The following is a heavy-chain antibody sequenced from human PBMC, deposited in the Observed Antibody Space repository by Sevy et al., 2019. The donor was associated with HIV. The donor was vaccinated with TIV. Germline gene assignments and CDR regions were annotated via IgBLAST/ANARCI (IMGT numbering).Heavy chain of an antibody. J-gene: IGHJ6*02. V-gene: IGHV3-30*18. CDR2: ISHDGINE. CDR3: ANAYSGSYSHSYLYALDV. Sequence: GWSLRLSCIRSGFSFSYYGIHCVLQSPGKGLDSLALISHDGINEYYADCVKGRFTISRDNSKNTVYLEMNSLRNEDTAIYFCANAYSGSYSHSYLYALDVWGQGTTVTVSS. CDR1: GFSFSYYG. D-gene: IGHD1-26*01.